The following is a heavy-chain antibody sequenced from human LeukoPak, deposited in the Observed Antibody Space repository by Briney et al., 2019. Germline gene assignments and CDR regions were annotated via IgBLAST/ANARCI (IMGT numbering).Heavy chain of an antibody. CDR3: ARTGAMGQKDFDY. D-gene: IGHD5-18*01. CDR2: IIPNSGGT. CDR1: GYTLTELS. V-gene: IGHV1-2*04. Sequence: ASVTVSCTVSGYTLTELSMHWVRQAPGQGLEWMGWIIPNSGGTNYAQKFQGWVTMTRDTSISTAYMELSRLRSDDTAVYYCARTGAMGQKDFDYWGQGTLVTVSS. J-gene: IGHJ4*02.